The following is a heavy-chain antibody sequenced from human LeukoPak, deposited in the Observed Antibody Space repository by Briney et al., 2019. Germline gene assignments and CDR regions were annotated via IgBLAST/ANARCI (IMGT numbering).Heavy chain of an antibody. CDR2: IYYSGST. Sequence: SETLSLTCTVSGGSISSGGYYWSWIRQHPGKGLEWIGYIYYSGSTYYNPSLKSRVTISVDTSKNQFSLKLSSVTAADTAVYYCAREAAAAGNAEIDYWGQGTLVTVSS. J-gene: IGHJ4*02. CDR1: GGSISSGGYY. D-gene: IGHD6-13*01. V-gene: IGHV4-31*03. CDR3: AREAAAAGNAEIDY.